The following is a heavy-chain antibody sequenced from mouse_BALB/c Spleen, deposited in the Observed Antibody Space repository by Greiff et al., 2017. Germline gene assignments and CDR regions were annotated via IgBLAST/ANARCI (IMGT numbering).Heavy chain of an antibody. Sequence: VQGVESGPGLVAPSQSLSITCTVSGFSLTSYGVHWVRQPPGKGLEWLGVIWAGGSTNYNSALMSRLSISKDNSKSQVFLKMNSLQTDDTAMYYCAREGYAISFAYWGQGTLVTVSA. V-gene: IGHV2-9*02. D-gene: IGHD3-1*01. CDR2: IWAGGST. CDR3: AREGYAISFAY. CDR1: GFSLTSYG. J-gene: IGHJ3*01.